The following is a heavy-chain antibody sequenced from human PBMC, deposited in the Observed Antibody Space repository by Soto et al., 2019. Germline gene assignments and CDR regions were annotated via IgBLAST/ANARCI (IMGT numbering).Heavy chain of an antibody. CDR2: IVVGSGNT. CDR1: GFTFTSSA. V-gene: IGHV1-58*01. Sequence: SVKVSCKASGFTFTSSAVQWGRQARGQRLEWIGWIVVGSGNTNYAQKFQERVTITRDMSTSTAYMELSSLRSEDTAVYYCAAVGNYDFWSGYYKRSDYYYGMDVWGQGNTVTVSS. J-gene: IGHJ6*02. CDR3: AAVGNYDFWSGYYKRSDYYYGMDV. D-gene: IGHD3-3*01.